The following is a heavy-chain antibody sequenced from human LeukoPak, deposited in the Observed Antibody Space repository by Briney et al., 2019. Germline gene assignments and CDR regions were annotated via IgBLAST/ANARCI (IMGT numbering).Heavy chain of an antibody. CDR3: AKDRKWELGSFDY. CDR2: ISGSGGNT. Sequence: PGGSLRLSCAASGFTFSSHGMNWVRQAPGKGLEWVSGISGSGGNTYYADSVKGRFTISRDNSKNTLYLQMNSLRAEDTAVYYCAKDRKWELGSFDYWGQGTLVTVSS. D-gene: IGHD1-26*01. CDR1: GFTFSSHG. V-gene: IGHV3-23*01. J-gene: IGHJ4*02.